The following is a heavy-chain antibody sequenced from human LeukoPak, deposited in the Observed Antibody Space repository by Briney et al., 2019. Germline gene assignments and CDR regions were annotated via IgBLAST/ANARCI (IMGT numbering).Heavy chain of an antibody. CDR2: ISSSSSYI. Sequence: GGSLRLSCAASGFTFSSYSMNWVRQAPGKGLEWVSSISSSSSYIYYADSVKGRFTISRDNAKKSLYLQMNSLRVEDTAVYYCARGDTSGFYYRFFDYWGQGTLVTVSS. CDR3: ARGDTSGFYYRFFDY. D-gene: IGHD3-22*01. CDR1: GFTFSSYS. V-gene: IGHV3-21*01. J-gene: IGHJ4*02.